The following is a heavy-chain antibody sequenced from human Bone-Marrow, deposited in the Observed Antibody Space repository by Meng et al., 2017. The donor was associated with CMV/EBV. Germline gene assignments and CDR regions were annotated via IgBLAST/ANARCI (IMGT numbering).Heavy chain of an antibody. Sequence: ASVKVSCKASGYTFSSYGVTWVRQAPGQGLEWMGWISTYNGNTNYAQKFQGRVTMTTDTSTSTAYMEVRSLRSDDTAVDYCARGSAAPDYWGQGTLVTVSS. CDR1: GYTFSSYG. V-gene: IGHV1-18*01. CDR3: ARGSAAPDY. CDR2: ISTYNGNT. D-gene: IGHD6-25*01. J-gene: IGHJ4*02.